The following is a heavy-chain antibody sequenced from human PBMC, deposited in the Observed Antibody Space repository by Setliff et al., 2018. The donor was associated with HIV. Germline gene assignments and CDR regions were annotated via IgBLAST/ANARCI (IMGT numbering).Heavy chain of an antibody. CDR3: AIALLGIGARGNFDH. CDR2: ISAYNGNT. CDR1: GYSFSSYG. J-gene: IGHJ4*02. D-gene: IGHD6-13*01. V-gene: IGHV1-18*03. Sequence: GASVKVSCKASGYSFSSYGISWVRQAPGQGLEWMGWISAYNGNTNYAQKLQGRVSITADGSTSTAYMQLSSLMAEDMAVYYCAIALLGIGARGNFDHWGQGTLVTVSS.